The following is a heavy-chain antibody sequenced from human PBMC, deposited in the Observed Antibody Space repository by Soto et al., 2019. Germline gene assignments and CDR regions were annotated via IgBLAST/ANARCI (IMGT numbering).Heavy chain of an antibody. CDR2: IYHSGIT. Sequence: LSLTCAVSAYSISSGYYWGWIRQPPGKGLEWIGSIYHSGITNYNPSLKSRVTISVDTSKNQFSLKLSSVTAADTAVYYCARNRYYDSGGYYYDFDYWGQGTLVTVSS. J-gene: IGHJ4*02. CDR1: AYSISSGYY. V-gene: IGHV4-38-2*01. CDR3: ARNRYYDSGGYYYDFDY. D-gene: IGHD3-22*01.